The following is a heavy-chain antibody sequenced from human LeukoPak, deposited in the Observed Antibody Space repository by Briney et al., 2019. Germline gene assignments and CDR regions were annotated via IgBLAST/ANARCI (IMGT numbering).Heavy chain of an antibody. V-gene: IGHV4-59*01. CDR2: IYYSGYT. J-gene: IGHJ4*02. D-gene: IGHD1-1*01. Sequence: PSETLSLTCTVSGGSISTSYWSWIRQPPGKGLEWTGYIYYSGYTNYNPSLKSRVTMSVDTSKNQFSLKLSSVTAADTAVYYCARGQSTGTTAQPDYWGQGTLVTVSS. CDR1: GGSISTSY. CDR3: ARGQSTGTTAQPDY.